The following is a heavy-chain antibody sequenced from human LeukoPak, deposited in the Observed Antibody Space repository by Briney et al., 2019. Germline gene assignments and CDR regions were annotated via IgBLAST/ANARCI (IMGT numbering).Heavy chain of an antibody. Sequence: ASVKVSCKASGYTFTSPGISWMRQAPGQGLEWMGWISAYNGNTNYAQKLQGRVTMTTDTSTTTAYMELRSLRSDDTAVYYCARRRSGSYWDAFDIWGQGTMVTVSS. D-gene: IGHD1-26*01. V-gene: IGHV1-18*01. CDR1: GYTFTSPG. CDR3: ARRRSGSYWDAFDI. CDR2: ISAYNGNT. J-gene: IGHJ3*02.